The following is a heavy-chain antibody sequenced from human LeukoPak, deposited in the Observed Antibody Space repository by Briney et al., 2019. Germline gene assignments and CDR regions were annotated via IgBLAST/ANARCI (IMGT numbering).Heavy chain of an antibody. CDR2: ISSSSSYI. Sequence: GGSLRLSCAASGFTFSSYSMNCVRQAPGKGLEWVSSISSSSSYIYYADSVKGRFTISRDNAKNSLYLQMNSLRAEDTAVYYCARGRQNSGTYSDAFDIWGQGTMVTVSS. CDR3: ARGRQNSGTYSDAFDI. D-gene: IGHD1-26*01. V-gene: IGHV3-21*01. CDR1: GFTFSSYS. J-gene: IGHJ3*02.